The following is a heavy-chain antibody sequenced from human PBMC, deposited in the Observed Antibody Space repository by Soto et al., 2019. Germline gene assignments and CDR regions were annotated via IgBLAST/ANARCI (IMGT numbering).Heavy chain of an antibody. CDR3: ASHYDSSGYYYRGLDY. CDR1: GGTFSSYA. V-gene: IGHV1-69*12. Sequence: QVQLVQSGAEVKKPGSSVKVSCKASGGTFSSYAISWVRQAPGQGLEWMGGIIPSFGTADYAQKFQGRVTITADETTSTGNMELSSVRSEDTAVYYCASHYDSSGYYYRGLDYWGQGTLVTVSS. J-gene: IGHJ4*02. D-gene: IGHD3-22*01. CDR2: IIPSFGTA.